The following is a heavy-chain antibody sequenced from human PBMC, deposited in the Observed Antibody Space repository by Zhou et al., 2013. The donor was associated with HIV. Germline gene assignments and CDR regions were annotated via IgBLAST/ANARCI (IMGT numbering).Heavy chain of an antibody. CDR2: IIPIFGTA. J-gene: IGHJ4*02. D-gene: IGHD2-21*02. CDR3: ATIPHLTGATVDMTAIGEGDY. Sequence: QVQLVQSGAQVKKPGSSVKVSCKASGGTFSNYAISWVRQAPGQGLEWMGGIIPIFGTANYAQNFQGRVTITTDESTSTAYMELISLRSEDTAVYFCATIPHLTGATVDMTAIGEGDYWGRGTPVTVS. V-gene: IGHV1-69*05. CDR1: GGTFSNYA.